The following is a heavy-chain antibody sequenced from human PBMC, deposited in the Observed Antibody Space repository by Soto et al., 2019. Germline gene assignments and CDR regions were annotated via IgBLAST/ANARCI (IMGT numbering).Heavy chain of an antibody. Sequence: SETLSLTCTVSGGSISSYYWSWIRQPPGKGLEWIGYIYYSGSTNYNPSLKSRVTISVDTSKIQFSLKLSSVTAADTAVYYCARWAKDSSGWLFDYWGQGTLVTVSS. CDR2: IYYSGST. CDR3: ARWAKDSSGWLFDY. CDR1: GGSISSYY. V-gene: IGHV4-59*08. J-gene: IGHJ4*02. D-gene: IGHD6-19*01.